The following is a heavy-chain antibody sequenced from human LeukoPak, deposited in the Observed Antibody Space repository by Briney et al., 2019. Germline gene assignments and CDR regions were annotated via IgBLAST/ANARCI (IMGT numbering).Heavy chain of an antibody. D-gene: IGHD1-26*01. CDR2: ISGSGGDT. V-gene: IGHV3-23*01. Sequence: GGSRRLSCAASGFTFSNFLMTWVRQAEGKGPEWVSAISGSGGDTYYANSLKGRFTISRDNSKNTLYRQMNSLRAEHTAVYYCAKKGATTGDFDYWGQGTLVTVSS. J-gene: IGHJ4*02. CDR3: AKKGATTGDFDY. CDR1: GFTFSNFL.